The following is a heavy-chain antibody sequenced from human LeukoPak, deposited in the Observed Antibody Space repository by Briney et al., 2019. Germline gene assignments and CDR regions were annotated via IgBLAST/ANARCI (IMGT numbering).Heavy chain of an antibody. CDR2: TYYRSKWYN. J-gene: IGHJ6*03. Sequence: SQTLSLTCAISGDSVSSNSAAWNWIRQSPSRGLEWLGRTYYRSKWYNDYAVSVKSRITINPDTSKNQFSLQLNSVTPEDTAVYYCAREGQRDPMELLWFGELPRLYYMDVWGKGTTVTISS. V-gene: IGHV6-1*01. D-gene: IGHD3-10*01. CDR1: GDSVSSNSAA. CDR3: AREGQRDPMELLWFGELPRLYYMDV.